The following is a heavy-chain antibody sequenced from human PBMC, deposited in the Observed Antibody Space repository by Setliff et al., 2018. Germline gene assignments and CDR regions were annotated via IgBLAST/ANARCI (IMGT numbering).Heavy chain of an antibody. CDR3: AGWDCSGDNCQSGFDY. D-gene: IGHD2-15*01. CDR2: IYPGDSDA. Sequence: GESLKISCKGSGYSFSNFWIGWVRQMPGKGPEWMGIIYPGDSDARYRPSFQGQVTISAAKSINTAYLQWSSLKASDTAMYYCAGWDCSGDNCQSGFDYWGQGTRVTVSS. J-gene: IGHJ4*02. V-gene: IGHV5-51*01. CDR1: GYSFSNFW.